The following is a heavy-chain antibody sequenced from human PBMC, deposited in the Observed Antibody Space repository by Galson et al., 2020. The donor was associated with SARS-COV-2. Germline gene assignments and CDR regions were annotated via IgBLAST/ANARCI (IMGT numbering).Heavy chain of an antibody. V-gene: IGHV4-31*03. CDR2: IYHSGST. CDR3: ARDAHYYDSSGHSGANYYYGMDV. D-gene: IGHD3-22*01. Sequence: SETLSLPCSVSGGSISSGGYYWSWIRQHPGKGLEWIGYIYHSGSTYYNPSLKSRVTISVDASENQFSLKLSSVTAADTAVYYCARDAHYYDSSGHSGANYYYGMDVWGPGTTVTVSS. J-gene: IGHJ6*02. CDR1: GGSISSGGYY.